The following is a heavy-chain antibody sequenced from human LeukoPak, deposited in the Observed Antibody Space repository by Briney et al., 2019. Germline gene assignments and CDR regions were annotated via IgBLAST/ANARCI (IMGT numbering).Heavy chain of an antibody. Sequence: PSETLSLTCAVYGGSFSGYSWSWIRQAPGKGLEWIGEIIHSGSTNYNPSLNSRLTISVDTSENQFSLKLSSVTAADTAVYYCARDRGSFGAAAGIDYWGQGTLVTVSS. CDR3: ARDRGSFGAAAGIDY. J-gene: IGHJ4*02. CDR2: IIHSGST. D-gene: IGHD6-13*01. V-gene: IGHV4-34*12. CDR1: GGSFSGYS.